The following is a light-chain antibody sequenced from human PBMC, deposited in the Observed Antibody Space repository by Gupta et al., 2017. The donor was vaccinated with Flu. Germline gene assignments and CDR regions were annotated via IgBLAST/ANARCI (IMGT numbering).Light chain of an antibody. V-gene: IGKV3-11*01. CDR2: DAS. J-gene: IGKJ3*01. CDR1: QSVSSY. CDR3: QQRSNWPPEFT. Sequence: TLSLSPGERATLSCRASQSVSSYLAWYQQKPGQAPRLLIYDASNRATGIPARFSGSGSGTDFTLTISSLEPEDFAVYYCQQRSNWPPEFTFGPGTKVDIK.